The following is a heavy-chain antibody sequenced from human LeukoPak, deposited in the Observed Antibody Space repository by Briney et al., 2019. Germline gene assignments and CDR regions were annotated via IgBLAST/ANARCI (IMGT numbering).Heavy chain of an antibody. CDR3: ARGRPAAPDDY. V-gene: IGHV1-8*01. Sequence: ASVKVSCKASGYTFTTYEINWVRQATGQGLEWMSWMNPDGGNAGYAQKLQGRVTMTRDTSISTAYMEMSSLRSEDTAVYYCARGRPAAPDDYWGQGTLVTVSS. D-gene: IGHD2-15*01. CDR1: GYTFTTYE. J-gene: IGHJ4*02. CDR2: MNPDGGNA.